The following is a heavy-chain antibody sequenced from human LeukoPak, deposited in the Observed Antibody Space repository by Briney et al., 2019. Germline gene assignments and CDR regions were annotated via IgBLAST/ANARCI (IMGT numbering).Heavy chain of an antibody. CDR1: GFIFSTTW. CDR3: AREVRGYGRAFDI. Sequence: GGSLRLSCAASGFIFSTTWMAWVRQAPGKGPEWVAYINHDGTETNYLDSVKGRFTVSRDNVKNSLYLQMNSLRAEDTAVYYCAREVRGYGRAFDIWGQGTMVTVSS. CDR2: INHDGTET. V-gene: IGHV3-7*03. D-gene: IGHD5-12*01. J-gene: IGHJ3*02.